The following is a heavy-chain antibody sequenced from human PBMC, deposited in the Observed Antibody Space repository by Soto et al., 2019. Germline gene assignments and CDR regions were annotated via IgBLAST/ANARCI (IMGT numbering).Heavy chain of an antibody. Sequence: QIQLVQSGPEVKKPGASVKVSCRTSGFTFSSYGINWVRQAPGQGLEWMGWVSVYSGDTDYAQTFQGRITLTTDTSSNTVYMDLGTLTADDFSVYSCARSVWTCEVLNFDFWGHGTLVAGSS. CDR1: GFTFSSYG. D-gene: IGHD2-21*01. J-gene: IGHJ4*01. V-gene: IGHV1-18*03. CDR2: VSVYSGDT. CDR3: ARSVWTCEVLNFDF.